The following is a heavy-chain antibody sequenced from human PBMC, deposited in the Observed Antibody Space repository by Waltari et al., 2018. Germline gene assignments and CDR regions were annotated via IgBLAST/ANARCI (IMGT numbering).Heavy chain of an antibody. CDR3: ALGYCSGGSCSTAEYFQH. V-gene: IGHV1-69*01. D-gene: IGHD2-15*01. CDR2: IIPIFGTA. Sequence: QVQLVQSGAEVKKPGSSVTVSCQASGGPFSSYAIRRVRQARGQGLGWMVGIIPIFGTANYAQKFQGRVTITADESTSTAYMELSSLRSEDTAVYYCALGYCSGGSCSTAEYFQHWGQGTLVTVSS. J-gene: IGHJ1*01. CDR1: GGPFSSYA.